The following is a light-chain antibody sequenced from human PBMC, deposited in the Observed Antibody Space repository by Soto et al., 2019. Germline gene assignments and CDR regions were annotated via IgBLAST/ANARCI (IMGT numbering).Light chain of an antibody. Sequence: QSALTQPRSVSGSPGQSVTISCTGSSSDVGSYNFVSWYQQLPGKAPKLMIYDVIKRPSGVPDRFSGSKSGNTASLTISGLQAEDEADYYCCSYAGTYTFVVFGGGTKLTVL. CDR2: DVI. V-gene: IGLV2-11*01. J-gene: IGLJ2*01. CDR3: CSYAGTYTFVV. CDR1: SSDVGSYNF.